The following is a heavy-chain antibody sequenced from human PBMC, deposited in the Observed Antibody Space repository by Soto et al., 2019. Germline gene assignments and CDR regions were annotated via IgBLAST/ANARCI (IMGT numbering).Heavy chain of an antibody. Sequence: SSGGYWSRNRKTPGRGPERIGSIYYSGNTYYKQWLKSRVSISIDTSRNQFSLKLTSVTAADTGVYYCASSSPFHYWGPGILVTVSS. CDR3: ASSSPFHY. D-gene: IGHD6-6*01. CDR2: IYYSGNT. V-gene: IGHV4-39*01. J-gene: IGHJ4*02. CDR1: SSGGY.